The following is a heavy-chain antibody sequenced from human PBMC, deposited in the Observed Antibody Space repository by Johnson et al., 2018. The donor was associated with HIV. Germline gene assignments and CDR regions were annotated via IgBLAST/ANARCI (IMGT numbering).Heavy chain of an antibody. D-gene: IGHD2-8*02. Sequence: QVQLVESGGGLVQPGGSLRLSCAASGFTFSSYWMHWVRQAPGKGLLWVAVISYDGSNKYYADSVKGRFTISRDNSKNTLYVQMNSLRDEDTAVYYCAMERMGGVELWGQGTMVTVSS. J-gene: IGHJ3*01. V-gene: IGHV3-30-3*01. CDR2: ISYDGSNK. CDR1: GFTFSSYW. CDR3: AMERMGGVEL.